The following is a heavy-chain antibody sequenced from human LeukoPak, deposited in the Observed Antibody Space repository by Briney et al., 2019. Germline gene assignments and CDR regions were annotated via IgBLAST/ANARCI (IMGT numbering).Heavy chain of an antibody. Sequence: GGSLRLSCVASGFTFTNYDINWVRQVPGKGLEWVSSISSGGSSIYYADSLRGRFTISRDNAKNSVSLQMNDLRAEDAAVYYCARIGGGWYKNACFDPWGQGTLVTVSS. V-gene: IGHV3-21*01. D-gene: IGHD6-19*01. CDR3: ARIGGGWYKNACFDP. J-gene: IGHJ5*02. CDR1: GFTFTNYD. CDR2: ISSGGSSI.